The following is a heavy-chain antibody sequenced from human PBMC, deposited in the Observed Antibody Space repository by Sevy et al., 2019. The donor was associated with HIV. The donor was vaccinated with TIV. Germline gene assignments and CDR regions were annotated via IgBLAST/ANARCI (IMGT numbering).Heavy chain of an antibody. CDR3: ARDHVKDGKGGDYYYHAMDV. V-gene: IGHV3-11*01. CDR1: GFTLSDYY. J-gene: IGHJ6*02. D-gene: IGHD3-16*01. Sequence: GGSLRLSCTASGFTLSDYYMSWNRQAPGKGLQWISYISGSDDSGGDDPIYYADSVKGRFTISRDNAKNSLYLQMSSLRADDTAVYYCARDHVKDGKGGDYYYHAMDVWGRGTTVTVSS. CDR2: ISGSDDSGGDDPI.